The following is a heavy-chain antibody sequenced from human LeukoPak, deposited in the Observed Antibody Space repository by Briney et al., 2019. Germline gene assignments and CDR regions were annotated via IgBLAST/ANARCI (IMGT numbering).Heavy chain of an antibody. CDR2: TYYRSKWYN. J-gene: IGHJ4*02. CDR1: GDSVSSNSAA. Sequence: SQTLSLTCAISGDSVSSNSAAWNWIRQSPSRGLEWLGRTYYRSKWYNDYAVSVKSRITINPDTSKNQFSLQLNSVTPEDTAVYYCARKHYYDSSGFFPPMDYWGQGTLVTVSS. D-gene: IGHD3-22*01. V-gene: IGHV6-1*01. CDR3: ARKHYYDSSGFFPPMDY.